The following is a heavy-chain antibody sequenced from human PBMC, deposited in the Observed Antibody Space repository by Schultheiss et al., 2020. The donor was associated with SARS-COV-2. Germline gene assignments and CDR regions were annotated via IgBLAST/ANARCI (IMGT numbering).Heavy chain of an antibody. Sequence: SETLSLTCTVSGGSISSYYWSWIRQPAGKGLEWIGRIYTSGSTNYNPSLKSRVTMSVDTSKKQFSLNLSSVTAADTAVYYCARGYSGWRSEWFDPWGQGSLVTVA. D-gene: IGHD6-19*01. CDR1: GGSISSYY. V-gene: IGHV4-4*07. CDR3: ARGYSGWRSEWFDP. J-gene: IGHJ5*02. CDR2: IYTSGST.